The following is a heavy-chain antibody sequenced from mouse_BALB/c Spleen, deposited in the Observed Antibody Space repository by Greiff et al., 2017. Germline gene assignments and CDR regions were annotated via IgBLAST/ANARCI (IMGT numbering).Heavy chain of an antibody. CDR1: GYAFTNYL. CDR2: INPGSGGT. Sequence: QVQLQQSGAELVRPGTSVKVSCKASGYAFTNYLIEWVKQRPGQGLEWIGVINPGSGGTNYNEKFKGKATLTADKSSSTAYMQLSSLTSDDSAVYVCARGDYGYSADWGQGTLVTVSA. J-gene: IGHJ3*01. CDR3: ARGDYGYSAD. D-gene: IGHD1-2*01. V-gene: IGHV1-54*01.